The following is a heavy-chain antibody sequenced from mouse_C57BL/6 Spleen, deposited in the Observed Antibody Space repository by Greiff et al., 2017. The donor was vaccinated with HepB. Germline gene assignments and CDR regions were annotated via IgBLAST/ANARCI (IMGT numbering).Heavy chain of an antibody. V-gene: IGHV1-9*01. CDR1: GYTFTGYW. CDR2: ILPGSGST. CDR3: ARRGIYYDYDKDAMDY. Sequence: QVQLQQSGAELMKPGASVKLSCKATGYTFTGYWIEWVKQRPGHGLEWIGEILPGSGSTNYNEKFKGKATFTADTSSNTAYMQLSSLTTEDSAIYYCARRGIYYDYDKDAMDYWGQGTSVTVSS. J-gene: IGHJ4*01. D-gene: IGHD2-4*01.